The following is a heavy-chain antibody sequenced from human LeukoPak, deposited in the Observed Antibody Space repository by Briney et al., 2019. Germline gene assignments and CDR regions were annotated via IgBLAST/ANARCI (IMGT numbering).Heavy chain of an antibody. CDR1: GFTFTSYY. V-gene: IGHV1-46*03. Sequence: ASVKVSCKAPGFTFTSYYMHWVRQAPGQGLEWMGIINPSGRSTSYPQKFQGRVTMTRDTSTSTVYMELSSLRSEDTAVYYCACVVRGAFDIWGQGTLVTVSS. CDR2: INPSGRST. D-gene: IGHD2-21*01. CDR3: ACVVRGAFDI. J-gene: IGHJ3*02.